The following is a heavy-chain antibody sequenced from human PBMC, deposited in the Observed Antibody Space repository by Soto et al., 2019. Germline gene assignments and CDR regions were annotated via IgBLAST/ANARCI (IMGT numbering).Heavy chain of an antibody. D-gene: IGHD1-1*01. J-gene: IGHJ4*02. V-gene: IGHV4-39*02. CDR2: IDESGDS. CDR3: AREGGYVDY. CDR1: GGPIRSSIHY. Sequence: PSETLSLTCTVSGGPIRSSIHYWGWIRQSPGTGLEWIGSIDESGDSYYNPSLKSRVTISVDTSKNQFSLKLISVTGADSAIYYCAREGGYVDYWGQGTLVTVSS.